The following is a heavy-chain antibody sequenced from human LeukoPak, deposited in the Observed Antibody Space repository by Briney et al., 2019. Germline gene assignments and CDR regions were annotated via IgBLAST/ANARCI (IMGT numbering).Heavy chain of an antibody. D-gene: IGHD2-15*01. J-gene: IGHJ4*02. CDR2: IHPSGST. Sequence: PSQTLSLTCTVSGDSSSSGSYYRSWIRQPAGKGLEWIGRIHPSGSTNYNPSLKSRVTISVDTSKNQFSLKLGSVTAADTAVYYCARAVVWLPFDYWGQGTLVTVSS. CDR1: GDSSSSGSYY. V-gene: IGHV4-61*02. CDR3: ARAVVWLPFDY.